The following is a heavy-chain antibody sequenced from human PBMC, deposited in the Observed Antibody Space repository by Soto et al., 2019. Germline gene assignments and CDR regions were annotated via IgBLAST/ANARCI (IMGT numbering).Heavy chain of an antibody. D-gene: IGHD1-7*01. V-gene: IGHV3-23*01. Sequence: GGSLRLSCAASGFTFSSYAMSWVRQAPGKGLEWVSAISGSGGSTYYADSVKGRFTISRDNSKNTLYLQMNSLRAEDTAVYYCVVGTTAVRWFDPWGQGTLVTVSS. CDR3: VVGTTAVRWFDP. CDR1: GFTFSSYA. J-gene: IGHJ5*02. CDR2: ISGSGGST.